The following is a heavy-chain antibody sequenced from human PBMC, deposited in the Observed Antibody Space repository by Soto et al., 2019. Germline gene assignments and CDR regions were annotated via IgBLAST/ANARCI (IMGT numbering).Heavy chain of an antibody. V-gene: IGHV3-30*18. D-gene: IGHD1-26*01. Sequence: PGGSLRLSCAASGFTFSSYGMHWVRQAPGKGLEWVAVISYDGSNKYYADSVKGRFTISRDNSKNTMYLQMNSLRAEDTAVYYCAQIYSGSYVIDYWGKGTRATVSS. CDR1: GFTFSSYG. CDR3: AQIYSGSYVIDY. CDR2: ISYDGSNK. J-gene: IGHJ4*02.